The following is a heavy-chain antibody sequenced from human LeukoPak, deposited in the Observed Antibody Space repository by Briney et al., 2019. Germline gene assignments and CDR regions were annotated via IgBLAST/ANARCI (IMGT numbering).Heavy chain of an antibody. Sequence: SETLSLTCTVSGGSISSYYWSWIRQPPGKGLEWIGYIHYSGSTNYNPSLKSRVTISVDTSKNQFSLKLSSVTAADTAVYYCARASWGVFDYWGQGTLVTVSS. V-gene: IGHV4-59*01. CDR2: IHYSGST. J-gene: IGHJ4*02. D-gene: IGHD3-16*01. CDR1: GGSISSYY. CDR3: ARASWGVFDY.